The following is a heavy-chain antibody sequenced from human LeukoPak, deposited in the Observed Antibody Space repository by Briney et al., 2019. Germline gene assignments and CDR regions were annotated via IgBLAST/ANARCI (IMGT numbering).Heavy chain of an antibody. CDR2: IIPIFGTA. Sequence: SVKVSCKASGGTFTSYAISWVRQAPGQGLEWMGGIIPIFGTANYAQKFQGRVTITADESTSTAYMELSSLRSEDTAVYYCAHRGLPDAFDIWGQGTMVTVSS. CDR3: AHRGLPDAFDI. D-gene: IGHD2-15*01. V-gene: IGHV1-69*13. J-gene: IGHJ3*02. CDR1: GGTFTSYA.